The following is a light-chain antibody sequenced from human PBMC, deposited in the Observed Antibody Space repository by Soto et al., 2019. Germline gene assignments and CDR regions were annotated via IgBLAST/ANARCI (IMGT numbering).Light chain of an antibody. Sequence: QSVLTQPASVSGSPRQSITISCTGTGSDVGGYNYVSWYQQHPGKAPKLMIYGVTNRPSGVSNRFSGSKSGNTASLTISGLQAEDEADYYCSSYTSSSTLAFGTGTKVTVL. CDR1: GSDVGGYNY. J-gene: IGLJ1*01. V-gene: IGLV2-14*01. CDR3: SSYTSSSTLA. CDR2: GVT.